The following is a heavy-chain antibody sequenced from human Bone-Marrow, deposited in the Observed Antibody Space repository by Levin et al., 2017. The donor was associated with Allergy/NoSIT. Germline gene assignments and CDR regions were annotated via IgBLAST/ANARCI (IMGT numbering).Heavy chain of an antibody. Sequence: GGSLRLSCAASGFTFDDYAMHWVRLRPGKGLEWVSAIDWNSRIMGYADSVKGRFTISRDNAKNSLYLQMNSLTVDDTALYYCAKEATYSGYDFYFDSWGRGTLVTVSS. D-gene: IGHD5-12*01. V-gene: IGHV3-9*01. CDR1: GFTFDDYA. CDR2: IDWNSRIM. CDR3: AKEATYSGYDFYFDS. J-gene: IGHJ4*02.